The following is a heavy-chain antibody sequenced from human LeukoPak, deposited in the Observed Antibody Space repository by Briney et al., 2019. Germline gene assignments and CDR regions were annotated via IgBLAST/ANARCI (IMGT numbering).Heavy chain of an antibody. CDR3: VKDTLLTGDT. V-gene: IGHV3-23*01. J-gene: IGHJ4*02. Sequence: GGSLRLSCAASEFTFSNYAMSWVRQAPGKGLEWVSGSTGTGYSTYYADSVKGRFTISRDNSKNTLYLQMNSLGPEDTALYYCVKDTLLTGDTWGQGTLVTVSS. CDR1: EFTFSNYA. D-gene: IGHD3-16*01. CDR2: STGTGYST.